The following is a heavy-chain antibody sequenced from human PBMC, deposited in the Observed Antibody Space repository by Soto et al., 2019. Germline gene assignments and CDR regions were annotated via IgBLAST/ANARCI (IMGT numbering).Heavy chain of an antibody. D-gene: IGHD6-6*01. V-gene: IGHV1-2*02. CDR3: ARGPRPLYNFDY. J-gene: IGHJ4*02. Sequence: QVQLVQSAAEVKKPGASVKVSCKASGYTFNAYYIHWVRQAPGQGLEWVGRINPNSGDTTYTQKFEGRVTMTRDTSISTAYLELTGLRSDDTAIYYCARGPRPLYNFDYWGQGTLVTVSS. CDR2: INPNSGDT. CDR1: GYTFNAYY.